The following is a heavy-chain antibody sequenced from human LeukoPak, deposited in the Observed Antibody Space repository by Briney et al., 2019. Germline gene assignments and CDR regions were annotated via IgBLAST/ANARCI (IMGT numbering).Heavy chain of an antibody. Sequence: GGSLRLSCAASGFTFSTYNMNWVRQAPGKGLEWVSSISGGSGYIYYADSVKGRFTISRDNAKNSLYLQMNSLRAEDTAVYYCTGSGSHRYYFDYWGQGTLVTVSS. CDR1: GFTFSTYN. D-gene: IGHD3-10*01. J-gene: IGHJ4*02. CDR3: TGSGSHRYYFDY. V-gene: IGHV3-21*01. CDR2: ISGGSGYI.